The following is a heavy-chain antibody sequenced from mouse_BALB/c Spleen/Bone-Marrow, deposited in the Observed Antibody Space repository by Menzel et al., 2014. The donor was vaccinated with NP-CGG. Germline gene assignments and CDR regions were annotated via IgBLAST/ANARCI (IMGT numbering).Heavy chain of an antibody. CDR2: INPFNDYT. D-gene: IGHD1-1*01. CDR1: GYTFTNRH. J-gene: IGHJ2*01. V-gene: IGHV1S45*01. Sequence: QLQQSGAELVRPGASVKISCKAFGYTFTNRHMNWVKQRPGQGLDWIGYINPFNDYTTYNQKFKSKATLTVDKSSSTAYMELSSLTSEDSAVYYCARSRGRLYYCDYGGQDTTLTVSS. CDR3: ARSRGRLYYCDY.